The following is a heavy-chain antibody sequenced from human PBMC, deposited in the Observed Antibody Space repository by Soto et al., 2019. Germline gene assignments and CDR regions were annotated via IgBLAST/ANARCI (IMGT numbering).Heavy chain of an antibody. V-gene: IGHV4-31*03. Sequence: SETLSLTCTVSGGSISSGGYYWSWIRQHPGKGLEWIGYIYYSGSTYYNPSLKSRVTISVDTSKNQFSLKLSSVTAADTAVYYCARAAPERITIFGVVSESHYGMDVWGQGTTVTVSS. J-gene: IGHJ6*02. CDR1: GGSISSGGYY. CDR3: ARAAPERITIFGVVSESHYGMDV. D-gene: IGHD3-3*01. CDR2: IYYSGST.